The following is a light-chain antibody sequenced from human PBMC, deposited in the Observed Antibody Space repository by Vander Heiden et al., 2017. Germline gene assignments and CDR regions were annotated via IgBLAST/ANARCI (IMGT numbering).Light chain of an antibody. V-gene: IGLV3-1*01. J-gene: IGLJ2*01. CDR2: PSH. CDR1: KLGDKY. Sequence: SYELTQPPSVSVSPGQTASITCSGDKLGDKYACWYQQKPGQSPWLVISPSHPLPSSIPPHFSLSPSPLSSPLPLLGPPSLAGPAYSSQAWAISPVVFGGGTKLTVL. CDR3: QAWAISPVV.